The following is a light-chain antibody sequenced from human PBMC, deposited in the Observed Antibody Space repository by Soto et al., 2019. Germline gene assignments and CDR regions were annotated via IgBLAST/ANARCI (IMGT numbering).Light chain of an antibody. Sequence: EIVLTQSPGTLSLSLGERATLSCRASQSVSNNYLAWYQQKPDQAPRLLIYGASSRATGIPDRFSGSGSGTDFTLTISRLEPEDFAVYYCQQYGSSPPITFGQGTRLEIK. V-gene: IGKV3-20*01. CDR3: QQYGSSPPIT. J-gene: IGKJ5*01. CDR2: GAS. CDR1: QSVSNNY.